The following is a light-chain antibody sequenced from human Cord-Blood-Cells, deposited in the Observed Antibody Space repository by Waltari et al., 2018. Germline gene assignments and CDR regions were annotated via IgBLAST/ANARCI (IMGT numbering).Light chain of an antibody. J-gene: IGKJ5*01. CDR3: QQRSNWPIT. V-gene: IGKV3-11*01. CDR1: QSVSSY. Sequence: EIVLTQSPATLSLSPGERATLSCRASQSVSSYLAWYQQQPGQAPRLLIYDASNRATSIAARFGGSGSGTDFTLTISSLEPEDFAVYYCQQRSNWPITFGQGTRLEIK. CDR2: DAS.